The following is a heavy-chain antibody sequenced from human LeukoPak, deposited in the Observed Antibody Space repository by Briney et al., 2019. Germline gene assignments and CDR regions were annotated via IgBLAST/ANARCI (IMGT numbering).Heavy chain of an antibody. CDR2: ISSSSSI. Sequence: GGSLRLSCAASGFTFSTYSMNWVRQAPGKGLEWVSYISSSSSIYSADSVKARFTISRDNAKNSLYLQMNSLIDEDTAVYYCARGLGAAALDSWGQGTLVTVSS. V-gene: IGHV3-48*02. D-gene: IGHD6-13*01. CDR3: ARGLGAAALDS. CDR1: GFTFSTYS. J-gene: IGHJ4*02.